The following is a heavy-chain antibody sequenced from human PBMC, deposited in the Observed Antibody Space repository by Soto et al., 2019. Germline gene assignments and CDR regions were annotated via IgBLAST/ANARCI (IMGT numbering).Heavy chain of an antibody. CDR1: GFTFSSYA. V-gene: IGHV3-23*01. D-gene: IGHD2-21*01. CDR2: ISGSGGGT. Sequence: EVQLLESGGGLVQPGGSLRLSCAASGFTFSSYAMSWVRQAPGKGLEWVSAISGSGGGTYYADSVRGRFTISRDNSNNTLYLQMNSRRAEATAGYSCAKPVAGWGQGTTVTVSS. J-gene: IGHJ6*02. CDR3: AKPVAG.